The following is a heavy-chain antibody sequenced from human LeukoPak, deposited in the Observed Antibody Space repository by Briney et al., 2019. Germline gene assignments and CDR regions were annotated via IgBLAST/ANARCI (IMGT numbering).Heavy chain of an antibody. CDR1: GGSVSSGSYY. Sequence: SETLSLTCSVSGGSVSSGSYYWSWIRQPPGKGLEWVGYVYYSGTTNYNPSLKSRVTMSVDTSKNQFSLRLTSVTAADTAVYYCARLPTSGYYYYGMDVWGQGTTVTVSS. V-gene: IGHV4-61*01. J-gene: IGHJ6*02. CDR3: ARLPTSGYYYYGMDV. D-gene: IGHD3-10*01. CDR2: VYYSGTT.